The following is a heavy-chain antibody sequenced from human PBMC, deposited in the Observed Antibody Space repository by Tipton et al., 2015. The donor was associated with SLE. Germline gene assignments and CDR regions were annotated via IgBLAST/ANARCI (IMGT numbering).Heavy chain of an antibody. J-gene: IGHJ4*02. Sequence: QLVQSGPEVKKPGSSVKVSCKASGGTFSSYAISWVRQAPGQGLEWMGGIIPIFGTTNYAQKFQGRVTITADESTSTAYMELSSLRFEDTAVYYCARYSLVDMMSAGYDSWGQGTLVTVSS. D-gene: IGHD3-16*01. CDR2: IIPIFGTT. CDR3: ARYSLVDMMSAGYDS. V-gene: IGHV1-69*01. CDR1: GGTFSSYA.